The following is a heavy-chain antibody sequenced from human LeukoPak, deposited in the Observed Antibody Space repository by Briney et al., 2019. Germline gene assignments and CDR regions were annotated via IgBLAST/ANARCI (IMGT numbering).Heavy chain of an antibody. Sequence: SETLSLTCTVSGGSISSGGYYWSWIRQPPGKGLEWIGYIYHSGSTYYNPSLKSRVTISVDRSKNQFSLKLSSVTAADTAVYYCARGTVSIAARLCAFDIWGQGTMVTVSS. J-gene: IGHJ3*02. CDR2: IYHSGST. V-gene: IGHV4-30-2*01. D-gene: IGHD6-6*01. CDR3: ARGTVSIAARLCAFDI. CDR1: GGSISSGGYY.